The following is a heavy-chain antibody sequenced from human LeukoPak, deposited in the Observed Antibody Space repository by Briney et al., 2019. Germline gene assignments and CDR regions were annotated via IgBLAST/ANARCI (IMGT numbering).Heavy chain of an antibody. D-gene: IGHD5-24*01. Sequence: PSETLSLTCAVSGYSISSGYYRGWIRQPPGKGLEWIGSIYHSGSTYYNPSLKSRVTISVDTSKNQFSLKLSSVTAADTAVYYCARQRDGYNCDYWGQGTLVTVSS. J-gene: IGHJ4*02. CDR1: GYSISSGYY. V-gene: IGHV4-38-2*01. CDR2: IYHSGST. CDR3: ARQRDGYNCDY.